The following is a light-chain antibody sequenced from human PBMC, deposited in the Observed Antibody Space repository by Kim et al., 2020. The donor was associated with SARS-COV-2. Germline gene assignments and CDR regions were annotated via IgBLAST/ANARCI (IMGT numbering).Light chain of an antibody. J-gene: IGLJ1*01. CDR2: EVT. V-gene: IGLV2-8*01. Sequence: QSALTQPPSASGSPGQSVTISCTGTSSDVGGYNYVSWYQQHPGKAPQLMIYEVTKRPSGVPDRFSGSKSGNTASLTVFGLQAEDEADYYCSIYTVNNIIFGTGTKVTVL. CDR3: SIYTVNNII. CDR1: SSDVGGYNY.